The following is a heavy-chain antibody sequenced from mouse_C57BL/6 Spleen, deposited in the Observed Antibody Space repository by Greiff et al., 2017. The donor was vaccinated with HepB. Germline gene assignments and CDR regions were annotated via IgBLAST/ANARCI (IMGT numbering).Heavy chain of an antibody. J-gene: IGHJ4*01. CDR2: IWRGGST. D-gene: IGHD1-1*01. CDR3: AKGGSTVVEEDYAMDY. CDR1: GFSLTSYG. Sequence: VKLMESGPGLVQPSQSLSITCTVSGFSLTSYGVHWVRQSPGKGLEWLGVIWRGGSTDYNAAFMSRLSITKDNSKSQNFFKMNSLQADDTAIYYCAKGGSTVVEEDYAMDYWGKGTSVTVSS. V-gene: IGHV2-5*01.